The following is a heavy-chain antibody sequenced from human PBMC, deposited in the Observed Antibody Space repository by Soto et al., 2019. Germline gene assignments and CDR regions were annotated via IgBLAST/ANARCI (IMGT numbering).Heavy chain of an antibody. D-gene: IGHD1-26*01. J-gene: IGHJ4*02. Sequence: EVQLVESGGGLVQPGGSLRLSCAASGFTFSSYEMNWVRQAPGKGLEWVSYISSSGSTIYYADSVKGRFTISRDNAKNSLYLQMNSLRAEDTAVYYCAGEEGSVEMANPFDYWGQGTLVTVSS. V-gene: IGHV3-48*03. CDR2: ISSSGSTI. CDR1: GFTFSSYE. CDR3: AGEEGSVEMANPFDY.